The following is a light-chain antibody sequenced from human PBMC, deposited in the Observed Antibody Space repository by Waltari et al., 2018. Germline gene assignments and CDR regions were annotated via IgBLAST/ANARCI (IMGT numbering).Light chain of an antibody. CDR2: GAS. V-gene: IGKV3-20*01. CDR1: ETIDNNF. CDR3: QQYGNSPPWT. Sequence: GERATLSCRASETIDNNFLAWYQHKPGQAPSLLIYGASRRATDIPDRFSGGGSGTDFTLTISSLEPDDFALYYCQQYGNSPPWTFGQGTKVEIK. J-gene: IGKJ1*01.